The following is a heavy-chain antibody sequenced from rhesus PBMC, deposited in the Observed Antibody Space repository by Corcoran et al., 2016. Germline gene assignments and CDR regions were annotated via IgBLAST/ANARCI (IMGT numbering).Heavy chain of an antibody. CDR2: IGGSSCST. D-gene: IGHD1-20*01. J-gene: IGHJ4*01. CDR1: GYSISLGYG. Sequence: QVQLQESGPGLVKPTETPALTCAVPGYSISLGYGWGWVRQPPGRGLGWGGYIGGSSCSTNYNPSLKSRVTISEDTSKNQFSLKLSSVTAADTAVYYCARDRWGWNNPFDYWGQGVLVTVSS. V-gene: IGHV4-127*01. CDR3: ARDRWGWNNPFDY.